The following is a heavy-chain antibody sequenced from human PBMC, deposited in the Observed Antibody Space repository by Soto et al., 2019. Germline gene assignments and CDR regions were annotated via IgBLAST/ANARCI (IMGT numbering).Heavy chain of an antibody. Sequence: QVPLQASGPGLVKPSETLSLTCTVSGGSITNYYCSWFRQPPGKGLEWIGYINYDGYSAYNLSLKRRVPLSMDASKTQFSLMLESVTATDTAVYYCARHGFGPLHGLVDVWGPGTTVIVSS. V-gene: IGHV4-59*08. CDR2: INYDGYS. D-gene: IGHD3-10*01. J-gene: IGHJ6*02. CDR3: ARHGFGPLHGLVDV. CDR1: GGSITNYY.